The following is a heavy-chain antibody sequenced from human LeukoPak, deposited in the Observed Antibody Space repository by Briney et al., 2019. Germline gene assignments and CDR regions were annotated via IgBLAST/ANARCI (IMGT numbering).Heavy chain of an antibody. CDR1: GYTFTSYG. Sequence: ASVKVSCKASGYTFTSYGISWVRQAPGQGLEWMGWISAYNGNTNYAQKLQGRVTMTTDTSTSTAYMELRSLRSDDTAVYYCARRGYGGNSVWWFDPWGQGTLVTVCS. CDR3: ARRGYGGNSVWWFDP. D-gene: IGHD4-23*01. V-gene: IGHV1-18*01. J-gene: IGHJ5*02. CDR2: ISAYNGNT.